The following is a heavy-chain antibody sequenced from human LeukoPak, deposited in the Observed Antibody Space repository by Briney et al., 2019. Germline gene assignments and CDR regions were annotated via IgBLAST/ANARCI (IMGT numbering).Heavy chain of an antibody. CDR2: ISGSGGST. V-gene: IGHV3-23*01. J-gene: IGHJ4*02. D-gene: IGHD6-19*01. CDR3: AKGPRGTVAAPWYFDY. Sequence: GSLRLSCAASGFTFSSYAMSWVRQAPGKGLEWVSAISGSGGSTYYADSVKGRFTISSDNSKNTLYLQMNSLRAEDTAVYYCAKGPRGTVAAPWYFDYWGQGTLVTVSS. CDR1: GFTFSSYA.